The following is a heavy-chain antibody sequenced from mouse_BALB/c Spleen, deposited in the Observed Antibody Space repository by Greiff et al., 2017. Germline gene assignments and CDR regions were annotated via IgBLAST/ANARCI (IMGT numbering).Heavy chain of an antibody. V-gene: IGHV5-4*02. Sequence: EVQLVESGGGLVKPGGSLKLSCAASGFTFSDYYMYWVRQTPEKRLEWVATISDGGSYTYYPDSVKGRFTISRDNAKNNLYLQMSSLKSEDTAMYYCARVYGNYGGFAYWGQGTLVTVSA. D-gene: IGHD2-1*01. CDR3: ARVYGNYGGFAY. CDR1: GFTFSDYY. CDR2: ISDGGSYT. J-gene: IGHJ3*01.